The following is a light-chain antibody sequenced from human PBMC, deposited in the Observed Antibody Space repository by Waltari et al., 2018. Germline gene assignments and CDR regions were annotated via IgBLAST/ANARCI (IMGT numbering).Light chain of an antibody. CDR1: SSDVGGYNF. CDR2: DVS. Sequence: QSALTQPRPVSGSPGQSVTISCTGTSSDVGGYNFVSWYQQHPGKAPKLMIYDVSKRPSGVPGRFSGSKSGNTASLTISGLQAEDEADYYCCSYAGSYTVVFGGGTKLTVL. V-gene: IGLV2-11*01. CDR3: CSYAGSYTVV. J-gene: IGLJ2*01.